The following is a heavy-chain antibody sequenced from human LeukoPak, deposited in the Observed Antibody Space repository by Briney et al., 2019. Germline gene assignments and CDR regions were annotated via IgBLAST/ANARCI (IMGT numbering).Heavy chain of an antibody. J-gene: IGHJ5*02. V-gene: IGHV4-39*07. D-gene: IGHD3-3*01. CDR2: IYYSGST. CDR3: ARDGMEWLLYRNWFDP. Sequence: SETLSLTCTVSGGSISSSSYYWGWIRQPPVKGLEWIGSIYYSGSTYYNPSLKSRVTISVDTSKNQFSLKLSSVTAADTAVYYCARDGMEWLLYRNWFDPWGQGTLVTVSS. CDR1: GGSISSSSYY.